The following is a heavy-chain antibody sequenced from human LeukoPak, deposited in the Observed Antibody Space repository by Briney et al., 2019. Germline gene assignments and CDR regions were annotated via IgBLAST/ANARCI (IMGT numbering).Heavy chain of an antibody. J-gene: IGHJ4*02. CDR2: IYYSGST. CDR3: ARLSDYSSGWCFDY. Sequence: SETLSLTCTVSGGSISSSNYYWGWIRQPPGKGLEWIGSIYYSGSTYYNPSLKSRVTISVDTSKNQFSLKLSSVTAADTAVYYCARLSDYSSGWCFDYWGQGTLVTVSS. V-gene: IGHV4-39*01. CDR1: GGSISSSNYY. D-gene: IGHD6-19*01.